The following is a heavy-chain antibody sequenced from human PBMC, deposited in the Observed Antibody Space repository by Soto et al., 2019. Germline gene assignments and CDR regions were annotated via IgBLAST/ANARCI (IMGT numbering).Heavy chain of an antibody. CDR3: ARLEVVPAAIVEDWFDP. CDR2: ISSSSSYI. D-gene: IGHD2-2*02. Sequence: GGSLRLSCAASGVTFSSYSMNWVRQAPGKGMEWVSSISSSSSYIYYADSVKGRFTISRDNAKNSLYLQMNSLRAEDTAVYYCARLEVVPAAIVEDWFDPWGQGTLVTVSS. CDR1: GVTFSSYS. V-gene: IGHV3-21*01. J-gene: IGHJ5*02.